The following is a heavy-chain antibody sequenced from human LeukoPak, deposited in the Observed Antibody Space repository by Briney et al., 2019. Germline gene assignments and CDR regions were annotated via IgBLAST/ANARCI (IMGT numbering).Heavy chain of an antibody. V-gene: IGHV1-69*13. Sequence: SVKVSCKASGGTFTSYALSWVRQAPGQGLEWMGGIIPIFGTANYAQKFQGRVTITADESTSTAYMELSSLRSEDTAVYYCARDCEESTTGTTGFDYWGQGTLVTVSS. J-gene: IGHJ4*02. CDR3: ARDCEESTTGTTGFDY. D-gene: IGHD1-1*01. CDR2: IIPIFGTA. CDR1: GGTFTSYA.